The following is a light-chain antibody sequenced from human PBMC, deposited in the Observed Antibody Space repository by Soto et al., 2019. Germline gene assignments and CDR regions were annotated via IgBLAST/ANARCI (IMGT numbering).Light chain of an antibody. V-gene: IGLV2-14*01. CDR3: NSKRSTSDIVA. CDR1: SSDVGGYNF. J-gene: IGLJ2*01. Sequence: QSVLTQPASVSGSPGQSIAISCTGTSSDVGGYNFVSWYQQHPGKAPKLIIYEVSNRPSGVSDRFSGSKSGNTAYLTISGLQPEDEADYYCNSKRSTSDIVAFGGGTKLTVL. CDR2: EVS.